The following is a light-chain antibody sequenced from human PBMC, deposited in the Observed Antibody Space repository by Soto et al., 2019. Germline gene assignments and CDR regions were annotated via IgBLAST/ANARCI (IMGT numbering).Light chain of an antibody. J-gene: IGLJ1*01. CDR1: SSNIGYNH. Sequence: QSALTQPPSVSAAPGQKVTISCSGSSSNIGYNHVSWYQQHPGKAPKLMIYEGSKRPSGVSNRFSGSKSGNTASLTISGLQAEDEADYHCCSYAGSSRVFGTGTKVTVL. CDR2: EGS. V-gene: IGLV2-23*01. CDR3: CSYAGSSRV.